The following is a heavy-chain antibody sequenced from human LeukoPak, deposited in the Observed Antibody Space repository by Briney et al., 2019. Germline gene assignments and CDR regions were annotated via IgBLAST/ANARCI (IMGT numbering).Heavy chain of an antibody. CDR1: GFTFSNFW. D-gene: IGHD3-10*01. J-gene: IGHJ4*02. V-gene: IGHV3-74*01. Sequence: GGSLRLSCAASGFTFSNFWMHWVRQAPGKGLVWVSHVNRDGSSTTYVDSVKGRFTISRDNAKNPLYLQMNSLRAEDTAVYYCARAGGGFDYWGQGTLVTVSS. CDR2: VNRDGSST. CDR3: ARAGGGFDY.